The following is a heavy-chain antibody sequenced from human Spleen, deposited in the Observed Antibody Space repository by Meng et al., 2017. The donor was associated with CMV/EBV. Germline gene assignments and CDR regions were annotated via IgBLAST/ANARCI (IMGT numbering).Heavy chain of an antibody. V-gene: IGHV1-18*01. CDR2: ISTYSGST. J-gene: IGHJ4*02. CDR1: GYSFTSYG. D-gene: IGHD6-19*01. CDR3: AASAAWGSGWTRPDY. Sequence: ASVKVSCKPSGYSFTSYGISWVRQAPGQGLEWMGWISTYSGSTKYAQKFQGRVTMTTDTSTGTVYMDLRSLRSEDTAVYYCAASAAWGSGWTRPDYWGQGTLVTVSS.